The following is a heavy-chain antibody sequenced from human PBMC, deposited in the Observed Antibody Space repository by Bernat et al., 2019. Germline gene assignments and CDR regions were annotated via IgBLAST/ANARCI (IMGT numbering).Heavy chain of an antibody. V-gene: IGHV3-30-3*02. J-gene: IGHJ3*02. CDR1: GFTFSSYA. Sequence: QVQLVESGGGVVQPGRSLRLSCAASGFTFSSYAMHWVRQAPGKGLEWVAVISYDGNNKYYADSVKGRFTISRDNSKNTLYLQMNSLRAEDTAVYYCAEAMTDTVPAFDIWGQGTMVTVSS. D-gene: IGHD4-17*01. CDR3: AEAMTDTVPAFDI. CDR2: ISYDGNNK.